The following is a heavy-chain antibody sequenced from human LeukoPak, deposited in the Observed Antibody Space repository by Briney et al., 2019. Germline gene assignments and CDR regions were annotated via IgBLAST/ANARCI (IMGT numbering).Heavy chain of an antibody. J-gene: IGHJ4*02. D-gene: IGHD5-24*01. CDR3: ARDGSGYNFDY. CDR2: IIPIFGTA. CDR1: GGTFSSCA. Sequence: GASVKVPCKASGGTFSSCAISWVRQAPGQGLEWMGGIIPIFGTANYARKFQGRVTITADESTSTAYMELSSLRSEDTAVYYCARDGSGYNFDYWGQGTLVTVSS. V-gene: IGHV1-69*13.